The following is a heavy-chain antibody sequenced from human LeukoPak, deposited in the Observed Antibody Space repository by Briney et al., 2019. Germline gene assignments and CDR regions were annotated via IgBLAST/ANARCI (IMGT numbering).Heavy chain of an antibody. D-gene: IGHD3-16*02. J-gene: IGHJ4*02. CDR3: ARALDDYVWGSYRYHLDY. Sequence: PGGSLRLSGAASGFTVSSNYMSWVRQAPGKGLEWVSVIYSGGSTYYADSVKGRFTISRDNSKNTLYLQMNSLRAEDTAVYYCARALDDYVWGSYRYHLDYWGQGTLVTVSS. V-gene: IGHV3-53*01. CDR2: IYSGGST. CDR1: GFTVSSNY.